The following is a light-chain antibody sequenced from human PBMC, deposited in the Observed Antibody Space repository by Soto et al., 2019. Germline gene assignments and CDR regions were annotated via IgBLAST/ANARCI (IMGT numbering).Light chain of an antibody. Sequence: AIRMTQSPSSLSASTGDRVTITCRASQGISSYLAWYQQKPGKAPKLLIYAASTLQSGVPSRFSGSGSGTAFTLTISCLQSEDFATYCCQQYYSYPLFTFGPGTKVDIK. J-gene: IGKJ3*01. CDR3: QQYYSYPLFT. CDR2: AAS. CDR1: QGISSY. V-gene: IGKV1-8*01.